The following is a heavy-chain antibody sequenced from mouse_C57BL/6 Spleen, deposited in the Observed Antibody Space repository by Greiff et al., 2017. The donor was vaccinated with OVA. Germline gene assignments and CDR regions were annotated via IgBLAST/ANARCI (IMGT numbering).Heavy chain of an antibody. Sequence: VQLKESGPELVKPGASVKISCKASGYSFTDYNMNWVKQSNGKSLEWIGVINPNYGTTSYNQKFKGKATLTVDQSSSTAYMQLNSLTSEDSAVYYCAYYYGSSRGDYFDYWGQGTTLTVSS. V-gene: IGHV1-39*01. CDR2: INPNYGTT. D-gene: IGHD1-1*01. CDR3: AYYYGSSRGDYFDY. CDR1: GYSFTDYN. J-gene: IGHJ2*01.